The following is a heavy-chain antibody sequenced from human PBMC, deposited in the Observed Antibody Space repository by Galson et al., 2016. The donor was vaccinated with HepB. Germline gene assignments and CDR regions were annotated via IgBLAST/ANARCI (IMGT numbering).Heavy chain of an antibody. V-gene: IGHV3-23*01. D-gene: IGHD3-9*01. CDR3: ARDWDDILTGFFDY. CDR2: SSGSGGRT. J-gene: IGHJ4*02. Sequence: SLRLSCAASGFTMSNYAMSWVRQAPGKGLEWVSASSGSGGRTSYGDSVKGRVTISRENSKHTLYLQMNSLSGEDTAVYYCARDWDDILTGFFDYWGQGTLVTVSS. CDR1: GFTMSNYA.